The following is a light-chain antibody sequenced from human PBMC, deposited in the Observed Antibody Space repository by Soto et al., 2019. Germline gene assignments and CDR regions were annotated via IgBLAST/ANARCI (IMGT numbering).Light chain of an antibody. CDR3: QQYGSSPPYT. V-gene: IGKV3-20*01. J-gene: IGKJ2*01. CDR2: CAS. Sequence: EIVLTQSPGTLSLSPGERATLSCRASQSVSSSYLAWYQQKPGQAPRLLIYCASSRATGIPDRFSGSGSGTDCTLTISRLEPEDFAVYYCQQYGSSPPYTFGQGTKLEIK. CDR1: QSVSSSY.